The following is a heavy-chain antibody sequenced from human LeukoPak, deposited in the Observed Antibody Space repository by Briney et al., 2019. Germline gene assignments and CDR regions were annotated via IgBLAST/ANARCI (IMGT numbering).Heavy chain of an antibody. CDR1: GGSFSGYY. CDR3: ARGRVGLYYYYYMDV. Sequence: SETLSLTCAVYGGSFSGYYWSWIRQPPGKGLEWIGEINHSGSTNYNPSLKSRVTISVDTSKNRFSLKLGSVTAADTAVYYCARGRVGLYYYYYMDVWGKGTTVTVSS. D-gene: IGHD3-10*01. V-gene: IGHV4-34*01. J-gene: IGHJ6*03. CDR2: INHSGST.